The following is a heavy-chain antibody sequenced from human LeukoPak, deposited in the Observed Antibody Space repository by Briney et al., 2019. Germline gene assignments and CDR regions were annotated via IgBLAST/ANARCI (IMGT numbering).Heavy chain of an antibody. Sequence: PGGSLRLSCAASGFTFNNYAMNWVRQGPGEGLEWVSAISGTGGSAYYADSVKGRFTISRDNSKNTLYLEMNSLRADDTAVYYCAKKKGIAARPYYFDYWGQGTLVTVSS. CDR3: AKKKGIAARPYYFDY. CDR1: GFTFNNYA. V-gene: IGHV3-23*01. CDR2: ISGTGGSA. D-gene: IGHD6-6*01. J-gene: IGHJ4*02.